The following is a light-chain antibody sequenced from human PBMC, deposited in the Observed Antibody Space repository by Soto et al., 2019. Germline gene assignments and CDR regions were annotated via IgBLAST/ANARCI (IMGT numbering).Light chain of an antibody. CDR3: SSYTSSSTLVV. Sequence: ALAQPASVSGSPGQSITISCTGTSSDVGGYNYVSWYQQYPGKAPKLMIYAVSDRPSGVSNRFSGSKSGNTASLTISGLQAEDEADYYCSSYTSSSTLVVFGGGTKVTVL. V-gene: IGLV2-14*01. CDR1: SSDVGGYNY. J-gene: IGLJ3*02. CDR2: AVS.